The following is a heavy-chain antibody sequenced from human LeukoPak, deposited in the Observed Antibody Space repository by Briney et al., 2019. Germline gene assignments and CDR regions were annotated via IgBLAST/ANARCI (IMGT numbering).Heavy chain of an antibody. CDR2: VSGGGFDT. J-gene: IGHJ4*02. Sequence: GGSLRLSCVASGFTLSNYVMSWVRQAPGKGLEWVSGVSGGGFDTYYTDSVKGRFTISRDNSKNMVYLQMNSLRAEDTAVYYCTKRAGGNLYDLDNWGQGTLVTVSS. CDR3: TKRAGGNLYDLDN. V-gene: IGHV3-23*01. CDR1: GFTLSNYV. D-gene: IGHD2-8*02.